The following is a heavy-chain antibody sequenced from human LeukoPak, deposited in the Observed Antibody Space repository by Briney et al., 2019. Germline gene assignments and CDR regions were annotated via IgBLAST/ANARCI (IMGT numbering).Heavy chain of an antibody. Sequence: SVKVSCKASGGTFSSYAISWVRQAPGQGLEWMGGIIPIFGTANYAQKFQGRVTITADESTSTAYMELSSLRSEDTAVYYCARGGDDILTGYAIFDYWGQGTLVTVSS. J-gene: IGHJ4*02. CDR1: GGTFSSYA. CDR2: IIPIFGTA. V-gene: IGHV1-69*13. D-gene: IGHD3-9*01. CDR3: ARGGDDILTGYAIFDY.